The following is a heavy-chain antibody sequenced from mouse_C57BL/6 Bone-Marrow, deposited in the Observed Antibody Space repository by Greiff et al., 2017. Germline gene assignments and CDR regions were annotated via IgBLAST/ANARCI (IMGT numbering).Heavy chain of an antibody. Sequence: EVKLVESGGGLVKPGGSLKLSCAASGFTFSDYGMHWVRQAPEKGLEWVAYISSGSSTIYYADTVKGRFTISRDTAKNTLFLQMTSLRSEVTAMYYCARPDFGYAMDYGGRGTAVTVSS. J-gene: IGHJ4*01. CDR3: ARPDFGYAMDY. CDR1: GFTFSDYG. V-gene: IGHV5-17*01. CDR2: ISSGSSTI.